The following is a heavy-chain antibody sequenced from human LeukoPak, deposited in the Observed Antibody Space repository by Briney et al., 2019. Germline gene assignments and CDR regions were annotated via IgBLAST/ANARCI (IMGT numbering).Heavy chain of an antibody. Sequence: GASVKVPCKASGYTFTGYYIHWVRQAPGQGLEWMGWINPNSGGTNFAQRFQGRVTMTRDTSSNTAHMDLSRLRSDDTAVYYCARGDCSVSGCHGGNWFDPWGQGTLVTVSS. V-gene: IGHV1-2*02. J-gene: IGHJ5*02. CDR3: ARGDCSVSGCHGGNWFDP. CDR1: GYTFTGYY. D-gene: IGHD2-15*01. CDR2: INPNSGGT.